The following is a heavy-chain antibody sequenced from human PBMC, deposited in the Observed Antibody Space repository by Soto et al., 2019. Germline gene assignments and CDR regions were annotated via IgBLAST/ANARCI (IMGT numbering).Heavy chain of an antibody. J-gene: IGHJ4*02. D-gene: IGHD2-15*01. CDR1: GYTFTSYA. V-gene: IGHV1-3*01. Sequence: QVQLVQSGAEVKKPGASVKVSCKASGYTFTSYAMHWVRQAPGPRLEWMGWINAGNGNTKYSQKFQGRVTITSDTSASTAYMELSSLRSEDPAVYYCARGPGGPDGPGDYWGQGTLVTVSS. CDR2: INAGNGNT. CDR3: ARGPGGPDGPGDY.